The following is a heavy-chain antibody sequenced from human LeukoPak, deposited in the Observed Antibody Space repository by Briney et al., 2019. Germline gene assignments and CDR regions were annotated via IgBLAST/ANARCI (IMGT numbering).Heavy chain of an antibody. J-gene: IGHJ5*02. CDR2: INHSGST. CDR1: GGSFSGYY. Sequence: PSETLSLTCAVYGGSFSGYYWSWIRQPPGRGPEWIGEINHSGSTNYNPSLKSRVTISVDTSKNQFSLKLSSVTAADTAVYYCARRYSGSYWVHNWFDPWGQGTLVTVSS. V-gene: IGHV4-34*01. CDR3: ARRYSGSYWVHNWFDP. D-gene: IGHD1-26*01.